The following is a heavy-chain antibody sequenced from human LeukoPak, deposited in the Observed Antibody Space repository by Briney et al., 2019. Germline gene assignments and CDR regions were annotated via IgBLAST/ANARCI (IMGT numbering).Heavy chain of an antibody. D-gene: IGHD3-10*01. V-gene: IGHV4-59*01. CDR2: IYYSGST. CDR1: DGSISSYY. Sequence: SETLSLTCTVSDGSISSYYWSWIRQPPGKGLEWIGYIYYSGSTNYNPSLKSRVTISVDTSKNQFSLKLSSVTAADTAVYYCARDSPGVINGYFDLWGRGTLVTVSS. J-gene: IGHJ2*01. CDR3: ARDSPGVINGYFDL.